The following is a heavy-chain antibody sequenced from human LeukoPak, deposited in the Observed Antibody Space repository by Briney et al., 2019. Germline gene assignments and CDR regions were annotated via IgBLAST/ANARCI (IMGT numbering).Heavy chain of an antibody. J-gene: IGHJ6*03. CDR3: ARVLRESYSSSWYYYYYMDV. V-gene: IGHV7-4-1*02. CDR1: GYTFTSYA. Sequence: ASVKVSCKASGYTFTSYAMNWVRQAPGQGLEWMGWINTNTGNPMYAQGFTGRFVFSLDTSVSTAYLQISSLKAEDTAVYYCARVLRESYSSSWYYYYYMDVWGKGTTVTVSS. CDR2: INTNTGNP. D-gene: IGHD6-13*01.